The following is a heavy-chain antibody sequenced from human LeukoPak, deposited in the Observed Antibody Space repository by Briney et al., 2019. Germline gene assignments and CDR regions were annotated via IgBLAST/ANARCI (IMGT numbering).Heavy chain of an antibody. Sequence: PSETLSLTCTVSGGSVSSGSYYWSWIRQPPGKRLEWIGYIYYSGSTNYNPSLKSRVTISVDTSKNQFSLKLSSVTAADTAVYYCARDRYLAKGDAFDIWGQGTMVTVSS. CDR2: IYYSGST. CDR3: ARDRYLAKGDAFDI. J-gene: IGHJ3*02. CDR1: GGSVSSGSYY. D-gene: IGHD1-14*01. V-gene: IGHV4-61*01.